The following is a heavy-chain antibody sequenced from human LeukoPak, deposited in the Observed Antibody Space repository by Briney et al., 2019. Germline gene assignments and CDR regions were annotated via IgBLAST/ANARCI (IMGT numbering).Heavy chain of an antibody. CDR1: GFTFRNRG. D-gene: IGHD1-1*01. Sequence: PGVCLRLSCAASGFTFRNRGTHWIRQVPGKGLEWVSVIWYDGRNQNYADSVKGRFTISRDNSKNMLYLQMNSLRDEDTAVYYCARDRSTRYFDYWGQGTLVTVSS. V-gene: IGHV3-33*01. J-gene: IGHJ4*02. CDR3: ARDRSTRYFDY. CDR2: IWYDGRNQ.